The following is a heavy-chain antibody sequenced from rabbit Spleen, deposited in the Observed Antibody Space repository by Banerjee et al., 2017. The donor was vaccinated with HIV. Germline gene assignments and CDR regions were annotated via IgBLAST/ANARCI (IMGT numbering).Heavy chain of an antibody. CDR2: INAVTGKA. V-gene: IGHV1S45*01. J-gene: IGHJ6*01. Sequence: QEQLVESGGGLVRPEGSLKLSCTASGFSFSNKAVMCWVRQAPGKGLQWIACINAVTGKAVYATWAKGRFTFSKTSSTTVTLQMTSLTAADTATYFCAREVHSGDYGYGDFGLWGPGTLVTVS. CDR3: AREVHSGDYGYGDFGL. CDR1: GFSFSNKAV. D-gene: IGHD6-1*01.